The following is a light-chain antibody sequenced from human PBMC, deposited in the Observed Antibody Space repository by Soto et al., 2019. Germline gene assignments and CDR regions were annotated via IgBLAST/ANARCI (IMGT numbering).Light chain of an antibody. Sequence: QSALTQPASVSGSPGQSITISCTGTSTDIGAYNYVSWYQQHPGKAPKLLIYEVTNRPSGVSNRFSGSKSGNTASLTISGXQAEDEANYYCNSYTTLSNRVFGTGTKVTVL. V-gene: IGLV2-14*01. CDR2: EVT. J-gene: IGLJ1*01. CDR3: NSYTTLSNRV. CDR1: STDIGAYNY.